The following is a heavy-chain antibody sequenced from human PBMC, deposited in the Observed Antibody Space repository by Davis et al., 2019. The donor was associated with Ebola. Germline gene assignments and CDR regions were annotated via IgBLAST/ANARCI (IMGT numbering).Heavy chain of an antibody. Sequence: SDLLSSPFPAHGSPFSGFSWTWSRQLPGKGPEWLGEINHSGRTNYNPSLKSRVTLSVDTSKNQFSLKLSSVTAADTAVYYGARDTGFTEGDYFDYWGQGTLVTVSS. D-gene: IGHD1-14*01. CDR2: INHSGRT. V-gene: IGHV4-34*01. CDR3: ARDTGFTEGDYFDY. J-gene: IGHJ4*02. CDR1: GSPFSGFS.